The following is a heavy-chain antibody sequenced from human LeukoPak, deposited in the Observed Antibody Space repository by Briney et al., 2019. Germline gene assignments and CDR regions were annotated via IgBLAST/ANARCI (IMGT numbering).Heavy chain of an antibody. CDR3: AKYGAPGWSGYLDY. D-gene: IGHD4/OR15-4a*01. Sequence: GGSLRLSCAASGFTFSNYCVTWVRQAPGKALEWVSSISGSGDSTYYADSVKGRFTISRDNSKNTLYLQMDSLRVEDTAIYYCAKYGAPGWSGYLDYWGQGTLVTVSS. CDR2: ISGSGDST. J-gene: IGHJ4*02. CDR1: GFTFSNYC. V-gene: IGHV3-23*01.